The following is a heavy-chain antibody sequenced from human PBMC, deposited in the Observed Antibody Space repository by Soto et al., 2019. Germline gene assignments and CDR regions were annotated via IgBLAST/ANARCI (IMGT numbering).Heavy chain of an antibody. V-gene: IGHV3-23*01. D-gene: IGHD1-26*01. Sequence: EVQLLESGGGLVQPGGSLRLSCAASGFTFSSYAMRWVRQAPVKGLEWVSAISGSGGSTYYADSVKGRFTISRDNSKNTLYLQRTSLRAEDRAVYYGASRGRGSSSDSWGQGTLVPAPS. CDR2: ISGSGGST. CDR1: GFTFSSYA. CDR3: ASRGRGSSSDS. J-gene: IGHJ5*01.